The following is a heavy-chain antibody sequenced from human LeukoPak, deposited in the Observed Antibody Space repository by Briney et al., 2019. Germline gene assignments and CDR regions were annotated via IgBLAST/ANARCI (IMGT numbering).Heavy chain of an antibody. Sequence: PSETLSLTXTVSGGSISSGSYYWSWIRQPAGKGLQWIGRIYTSGSTNYNSSLKSRVTISVDTSKNQFSLKLSSVTAADTAMYYCAREAIFGVVIDYWGQGTLVTVSS. CDR3: AREAIFGVVIDY. CDR1: GGSISSGSYY. CDR2: IYTSGST. V-gene: IGHV4-61*02. D-gene: IGHD3-3*01. J-gene: IGHJ4*02.